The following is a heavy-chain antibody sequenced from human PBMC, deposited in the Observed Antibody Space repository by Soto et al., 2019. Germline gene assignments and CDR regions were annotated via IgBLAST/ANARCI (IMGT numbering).Heavy chain of an antibody. CDR3: VRVGVGIGNHFDS. Sequence: PSETLSLTCSVSNGSISVFYWTWIRHPPGKILEWIGYIHYSGRTDYNPSLTSRATMSVDTSKNQFSLNLKSITAADTAVYYCVRVGVGIGNHFDSWGRGTLVTVSS. V-gene: IGHV4-59*12. J-gene: IGHJ4*02. CDR1: NGSISVFY. CDR2: IHYSGRT. D-gene: IGHD1-26*01.